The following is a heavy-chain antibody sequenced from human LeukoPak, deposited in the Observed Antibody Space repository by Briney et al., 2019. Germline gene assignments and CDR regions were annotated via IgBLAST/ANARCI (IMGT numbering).Heavy chain of an antibody. V-gene: IGHV3-33*06. D-gene: IGHD5-18*01. CDR2: IWYDGSNK. CDR3: AKDLWSGYSYGYLDY. J-gene: IGHJ4*02. Sequence: PGGSLRLSCAASGFTFSSYGMHWVRQAPGKGLEWVAVIWYDGSNKYYADSVKGRFTISRDNSKNTLYLQMNSLRAEDTAVYYCAKDLWSGYSYGYLDYWGQGTLVTDSS. CDR1: GFTFSSYG.